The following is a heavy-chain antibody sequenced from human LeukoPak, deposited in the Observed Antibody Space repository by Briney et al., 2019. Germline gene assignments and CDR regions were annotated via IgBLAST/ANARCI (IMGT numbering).Heavy chain of an antibody. CDR3: ARGAAGTLDY. Sequence: PGRSLRLSCAASGFTFSSYAIHWARQAPGKGLEWVPVITYDGRNEYYADSVKCRFTISRDNSKNTLYLQMNSLRAEDTAVYYCARGAAGTLDYWGQGTLVTVSS. D-gene: IGHD6-13*01. CDR1: GFTFSSYA. CDR2: ITYDGRNE. J-gene: IGHJ4*02. V-gene: IGHV3-30*04.